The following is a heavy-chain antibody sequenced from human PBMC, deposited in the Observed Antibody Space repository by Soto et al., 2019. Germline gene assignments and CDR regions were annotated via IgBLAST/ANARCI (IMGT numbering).Heavy chain of an antibody. CDR2: SRAHNSHT. CDR1: GYRFTEFG. D-gene: IGHD3-16*01. V-gene: IGHV1-18*01. J-gene: IGHJ3*02. CDR3: ARAADRFDFVWGRNDALDI. Sequence: QVQLLQSGPEVKKPGASVKVSCRAFGYRFTEFGISWVRQAPGQGLEWVGLSRAHNSHTNYAKSRQSRVNLTTVTSSNTAYTELPSLTSADTSVYYCARAADRFDFVWGRNDALDIWGQGTLVFVSS.